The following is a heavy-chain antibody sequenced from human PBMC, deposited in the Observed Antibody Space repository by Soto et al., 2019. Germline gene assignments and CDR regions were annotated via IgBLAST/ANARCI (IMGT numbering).Heavy chain of an antibody. V-gene: IGHV5-51*03. Sequence: EVQLVQSGAEVKKPGEFLQISCQGSADTFNNYWIGWVRQLPGKGLEWMGIVNPNGSDTRYSPPFQGQVIISVDKSINTAYLQWASLKASDTGMYYCASGASYRWDYWGQGTLVTVSS. D-gene: IGHD3-16*01. CDR1: ADTFNNYW. CDR3: ASGASYRWDY. CDR2: VNPNGSDT. J-gene: IGHJ4*02.